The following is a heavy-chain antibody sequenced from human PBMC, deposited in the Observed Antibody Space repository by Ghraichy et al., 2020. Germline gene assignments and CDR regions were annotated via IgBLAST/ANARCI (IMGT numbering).Heavy chain of an antibody. V-gene: IGHV4-4*07. CDR3: AKYYYDSSGYFFDSFDI. J-gene: IGHJ3*02. CDR1: GGSISSYY. Sequence: SETLSLTCNVSGGSISSYYWSWIRQPAGKGLEWIGRIYTSGSTNYNPSLKSRVTMSVDTSKNQFSLKLSSVTAADTAVYYCAKYYYDSSGYFFDSFDIWGQGTMVTVSS. D-gene: IGHD3-22*01. CDR2: IYTSGST.